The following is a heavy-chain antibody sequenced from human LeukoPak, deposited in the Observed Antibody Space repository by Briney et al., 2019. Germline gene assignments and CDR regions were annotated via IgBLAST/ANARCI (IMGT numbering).Heavy chain of an antibody. CDR1: GYTFTSYG. Sequence: ASVKVSCKASGYTFTSYGISWVRQAPGQGLEWMGWINPNSGGTDYAQKFKGWVTMTRDTSITTAYMELHNLSSDDTAVYYCARVKIYGSGKSYTLRYWGQGALVTVSS. CDR3: ARVKIYGSGKSYTLRY. J-gene: IGHJ4*02. D-gene: IGHD3-10*01. V-gene: IGHV1-2*04. CDR2: INPNSGGT.